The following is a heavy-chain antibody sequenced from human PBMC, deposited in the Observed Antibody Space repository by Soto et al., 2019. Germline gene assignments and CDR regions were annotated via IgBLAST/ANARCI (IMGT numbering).Heavy chain of an antibody. CDR1: GFTFRSHA. D-gene: IGHD6-13*01. CDR2: IWFDGSKK. V-gene: IGHV3-33*01. J-gene: IGHJ6*02. CDR3: SRDGQQLAPYTMDV. Sequence: QVVESGGGVVQPGRSLRLSCERSGFTFRSHAMHWVRQAPGKGLEGVAKIWFDGSKKNYADSVKGRFTISRDNSKNVFYVQMNDLRVEDTAVYYCSRDGQQLAPYTMDVWGQGTTVTVS.